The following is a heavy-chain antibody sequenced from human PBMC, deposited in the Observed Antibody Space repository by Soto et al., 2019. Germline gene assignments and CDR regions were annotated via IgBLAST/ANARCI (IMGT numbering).Heavy chain of an antibody. CDR2: VYNSGST. J-gene: IGHJ6*02. CDR1: GGSISLNY. Sequence: SETLSLTCTVSGGSISLNYWTWIRQPPGKGLEWIGSVYNSGSTNYNPSLKSRVTISVDTSKNQFSLKLSSVTAADTAVYYCAREVPAASWPDYYYGMDVWGQGTTVTVSS. D-gene: IGHD2-2*01. CDR3: AREVPAASWPDYYYGMDV. V-gene: IGHV4-59*01.